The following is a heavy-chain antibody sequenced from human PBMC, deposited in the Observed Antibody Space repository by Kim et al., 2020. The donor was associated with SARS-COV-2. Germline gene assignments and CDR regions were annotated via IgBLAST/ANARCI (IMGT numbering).Heavy chain of an antibody. V-gene: IGHV1-2*02. CDR2: INPNSGDT. Sequence: ASVKVSCKASGYTFTGYYIHWVRQAPGQGLEWMGWINPNSGDTDYAQNFQGRVTMTRDTSITTAYMEMSSLTSDDTAVYFCVRGLKSGGYWGQGTLVNVS. J-gene: IGHJ4*02. CDR1: GYTFTGYY. D-gene: IGHD1-26*01. CDR3: VRGLKSGGY.